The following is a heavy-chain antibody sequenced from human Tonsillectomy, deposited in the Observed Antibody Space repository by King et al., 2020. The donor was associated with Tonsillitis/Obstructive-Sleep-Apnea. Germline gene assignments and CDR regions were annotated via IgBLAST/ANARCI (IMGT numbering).Heavy chain of an antibody. CDR3: VRQHEDDDGNYYYYMDV. D-gene: IGHD3-3*01. Sequence: QLQESGPGLVKPSETLSLTCTVSGGSISSRSYYWGWVRQPPGKGLEWIATIYYSGTTYYNPPLNSRVTMSVDTTTNQISLNLRSVTASDTAVYYCVRQHEDDDGNYYYYMDVWGKGTTVTVSS. CDR2: IYYSGTT. J-gene: IGHJ6*03. V-gene: IGHV4-39*01. CDR1: GGSISSRSYY.